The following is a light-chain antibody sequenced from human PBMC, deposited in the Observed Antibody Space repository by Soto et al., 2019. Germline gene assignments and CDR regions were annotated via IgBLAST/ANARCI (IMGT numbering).Light chain of an antibody. CDR1: SGHSNYA. J-gene: IGLJ2*01. CDR2: LNSDGSH. CDR3: QTWDTGTQVV. V-gene: IGLV4-69*01. Sequence: QLVLSQSPSASASLGASVKVTCTLSSGHSNYAIAWHQQQPETGPRFLMKLNSDGSHTKGDGIPDRFSGSISGAERYLTISSLQSEDEADSYCQTWDTGTQVVFGGGTPVTVL.